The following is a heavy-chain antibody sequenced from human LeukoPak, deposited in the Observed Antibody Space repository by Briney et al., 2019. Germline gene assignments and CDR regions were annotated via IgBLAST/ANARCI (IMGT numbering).Heavy chain of an antibody. CDR1: GFTFSSYW. D-gene: IGHD5/OR15-5a*01. J-gene: IGHJ4*02. Sequence: GGSLRLSCAASGFTFSSYWMHWVRQAPGKGLVWVSRINSDGSSTSYADSVKGRFTISRDNAKNTLYLQMNSPRAEDTAVYYCARSVSWNGFGSDYWGQGTLVTVSS. CDR3: ARSVSWNGFGSDY. V-gene: IGHV3-74*01. CDR2: INSDGSST.